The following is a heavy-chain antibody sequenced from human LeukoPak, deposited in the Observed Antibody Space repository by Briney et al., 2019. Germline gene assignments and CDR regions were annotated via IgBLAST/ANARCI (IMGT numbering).Heavy chain of an antibody. CDR1: GGTFSSYA. J-gene: IGHJ3*02. Sequence: SVKVSCKASGGTFSSYAISWVRQAPGQGLEWMGGIIPIFGTANYAQKFQGRVTITTDESASTAYMELSSLRSEDTAVYYCARERITMIVVVIGPDAFDIWGQGTMVTVSS. D-gene: IGHD3-22*01. CDR3: ARERITMIVVVIGPDAFDI. V-gene: IGHV1-69*05. CDR2: IIPIFGTA.